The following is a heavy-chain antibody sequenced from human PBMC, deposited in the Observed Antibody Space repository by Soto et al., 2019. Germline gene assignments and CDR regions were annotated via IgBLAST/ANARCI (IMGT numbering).Heavy chain of an antibody. CDR3: ARDWGDCSGGSCYSGGYYFDY. D-gene: IGHD2-15*01. CDR2: ISYDGSNK. CDR1: GFTFSSYA. J-gene: IGHJ4*02. V-gene: IGHV3-30-3*01. Sequence: GGSLRLSCAASGFTFSSYAMHWVRQAPGKGLEWVAVISYDGSNKYYADSVKGRFTISRDNSKNTLYLQMNSLRAEDTAVYYCARDWGDCSGGSCYSGGYYFDYWGQGTLVTVSS.